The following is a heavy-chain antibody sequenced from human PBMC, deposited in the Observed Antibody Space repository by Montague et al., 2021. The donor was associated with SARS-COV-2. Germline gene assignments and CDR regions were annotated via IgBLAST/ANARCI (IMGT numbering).Heavy chain of an antibody. J-gene: IGHJ5*02. Sequence: SLRLSCAASGFTFSSYEMYWVRQAPGKGLEWVSYISNSGTIMYYADSVKGRFTISRDNAKNTLYLQMNSLRAEDTAVYYCAIMGVVPAAQGPNWFDPWGQGTLVTVSS. CDR3: AIMGVVPAAQGPNWFDP. D-gene: IGHD2-2*01. CDR1: GFTFSSYE. CDR2: ISNSGTIM. V-gene: IGHV3-48*03.